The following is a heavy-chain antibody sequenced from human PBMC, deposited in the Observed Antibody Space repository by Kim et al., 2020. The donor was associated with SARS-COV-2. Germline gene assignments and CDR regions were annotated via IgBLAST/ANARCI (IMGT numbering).Heavy chain of an antibody. CDR1: GGSISSSNW. CDR2: IYHSGST. CDR3: ARDRKQQLVPHYYYYGMDV. J-gene: IGHJ6*02. D-gene: IGHD6-13*01. V-gene: IGHV4-4*02. Sequence: SETLSLTCAVSGGSISSSNWWSWVRQPPGKGLEWIGEIYHSGSTNYNPSLKSRVTISVDKSKNQFSLKLSSVTAADTAVYYCARDRKQQLVPHYYYYGMDVWGQGTTVTVSS.